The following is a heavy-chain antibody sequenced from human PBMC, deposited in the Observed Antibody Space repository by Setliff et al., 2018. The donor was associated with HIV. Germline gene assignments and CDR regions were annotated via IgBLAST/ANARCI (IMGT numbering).Heavy chain of an antibody. V-gene: IGHV4-31*03. J-gene: IGHJ4*02. CDR1: GDSIRSGGYF. Sequence: PSETLSLTCTISGDSIRSGGYFWSWIRQFPGKGLEWIGSIYYTGTSYYSSSLKSRLTMSVDTSKNQFSLKLDSVTAADTAVYYCARDRYGDYAYFDYWGQGTLVTVSS. CDR3: ARDRYGDYAYFDY. CDR2: IYYTGTS. D-gene: IGHD4-17*01.